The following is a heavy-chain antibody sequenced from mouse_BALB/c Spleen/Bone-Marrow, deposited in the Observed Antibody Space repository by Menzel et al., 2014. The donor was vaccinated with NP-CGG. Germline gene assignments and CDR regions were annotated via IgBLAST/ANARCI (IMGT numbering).Heavy chain of an antibody. D-gene: IGHD4-1*01. Sequence: HLVESGPELVKPGASVKISCKASGYTFTDYYINWVKQKPGQGLEWIGWICPGSGNSKYNEKFKGKATLTVDTSSSTAYVQLSSLTSEDSAVYFCARNWAMDYWGQGTSVTVSS. CDR1: GYTFTDYY. CDR3: ARNWAMDY. J-gene: IGHJ4*01. CDR2: ICPGSGNS. V-gene: IGHV1-84*02.